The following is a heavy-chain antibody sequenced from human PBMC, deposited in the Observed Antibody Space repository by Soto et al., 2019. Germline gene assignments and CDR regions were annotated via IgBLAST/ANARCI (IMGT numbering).Heavy chain of an antibody. D-gene: IGHD2-15*01. J-gene: IGHJ6*02. CDR1: GYSFTNYW. Sequence: GESLKISCKASGYSFTNYWVAWVRQMPGKGLEWMGIVYPDDSDTRYSPSFQGQVTISVDMSITTTYLQWSSLRASDTAMYYCARLGSCSGGRCYSPSYYYYYDMDVWGQGTTVTVSS. V-gene: IGHV5-51*01. CDR3: ARLGSCSGGRCYSPSYYYYYDMDV. CDR2: VYPDDSDT.